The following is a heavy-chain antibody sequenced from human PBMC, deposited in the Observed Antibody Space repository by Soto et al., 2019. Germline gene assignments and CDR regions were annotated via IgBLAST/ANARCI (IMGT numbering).Heavy chain of an antibody. Sequence: GGSLRLACAASGFTFSTSWMGWLRQAPGKGLDWVANIKEDGSDKYYVDSVKGRFTVSRDNAKNSLYLQMNSLRAEDTAMYYCARSFGHGFDATGAQGILVTVSS. CDR2: IKEDGSDK. V-gene: IGHV3-7*05. CDR1: GFTFSTSW. J-gene: IGHJ4*02. CDR3: ARSFGHGFDAT. D-gene: IGHD3-9*01.